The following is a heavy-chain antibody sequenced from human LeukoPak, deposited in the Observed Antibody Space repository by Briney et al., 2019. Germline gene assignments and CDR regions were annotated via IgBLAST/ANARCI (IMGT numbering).Heavy chain of an antibody. CDR3: ARDPHSSEVFDY. D-gene: IGHD6-19*01. V-gene: IGHV4-59*01. Sequence: SETLSLTCTVSGGSISSYYWSWIRQPPGKGLEWIGYIYYSGSTNYNPSLKSRVTISVDTSKNQFSLKLSSVTAADTAVYYCARDPHSSEVFDYWGQGTLVTVSS. CDR2: IYYSGST. J-gene: IGHJ4*02. CDR1: GGSISSYY.